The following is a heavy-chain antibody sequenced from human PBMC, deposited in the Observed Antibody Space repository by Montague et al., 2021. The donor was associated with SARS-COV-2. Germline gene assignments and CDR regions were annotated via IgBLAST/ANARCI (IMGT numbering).Heavy chain of an antibody. V-gene: IGHV4-59*13. CDR2: IFHSGIT. CDR1: GGSISSYY. J-gene: IGHJ5*02. CDR3: ARTEYNWNDWFDP. D-gene: IGHD1-20*01. Sequence: SETLSLTCSVSGGSISSYYWSWIRKSPGKGLEWLGYIFHSGITDYNPSLKSRVTISVDMSKNQFSLQLNSVTAADSAVYYCARTEYNWNDWFDPWGRGTLVTVSS.